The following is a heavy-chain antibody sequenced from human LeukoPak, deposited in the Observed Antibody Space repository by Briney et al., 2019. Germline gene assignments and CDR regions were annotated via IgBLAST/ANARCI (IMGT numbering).Heavy chain of an antibody. CDR1: RFTFDDYT. D-gene: IGHD3-22*01. V-gene: IGHV3-43*01. CDR3: AKDSGDSSGYTFDS. Sequence: GGSLRLSCAASRFTFDDYTMHWVRHVPGKGLEWVSLIDRDGGITYYADSVKGRFTISRDNSKNSLSLQMNGLRTEDSALYYCAKDSGDSSGYTFDSWGQGTLVTVSS. CDR2: IDRDGGIT. J-gene: IGHJ4*02.